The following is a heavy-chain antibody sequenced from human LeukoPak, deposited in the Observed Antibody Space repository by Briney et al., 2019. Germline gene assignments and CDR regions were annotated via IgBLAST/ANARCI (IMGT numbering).Heavy chain of an antibody. Sequence: GGSLRLSCAASGFTFSSYSMNWVRQAPGKGLEWVSYISSSSSTIYYADSVKGRFTISRDNAKNSLYLQMNSLRAEDTAVYYCVKFMTTYMDVWGKGTTVTVSS. D-gene: IGHD4-17*01. J-gene: IGHJ6*03. V-gene: IGHV3-48*01. CDR2: ISSSSSTI. CDR1: GFTFSSYS. CDR3: VKFMTTYMDV.